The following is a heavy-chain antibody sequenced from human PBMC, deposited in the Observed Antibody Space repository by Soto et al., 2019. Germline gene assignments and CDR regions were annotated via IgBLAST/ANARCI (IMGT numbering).Heavy chain of an antibody. J-gene: IGHJ4*02. CDR3: AKDHPFQPGDLGAAFDY. V-gene: IGHV3-30-3*02. Sequence: QVQLVESGGGVVQPGRSLRLSCVASGFTFSSYTMQWVRQAPGRGLEWVAVISNDGSKTHFADSVKGRFSISRDNSKTTLHLQMDSLRAEDTAVYHCAKDHPFQPGDLGAAFDYWGQGTRVTVSS. D-gene: IGHD7-27*01. CDR2: ISNDGSKT. CDR1: GFTFSSYT.